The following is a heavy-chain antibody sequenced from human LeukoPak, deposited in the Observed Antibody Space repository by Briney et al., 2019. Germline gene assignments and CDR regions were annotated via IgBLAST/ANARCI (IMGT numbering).Heavy chain of an antibody. Sequence: SVKVSCKASGGTFSSYAISWVRQAPGQGREWMGGMIHIFGTANYAQKFQGRVTITADESTSTAYMELSSLRSEDTAVYYCAAGERGYSGYDYFDYWGQGTLATVSS. CDR3: AAGERGYSGYDYFDY. D-gene: IGHD5-12*01. CDR1: GGTFSSYA. J-gene: IGHJ4*02. CDR2: MIHIFGTA. V-gene: IGHV1-69*13.